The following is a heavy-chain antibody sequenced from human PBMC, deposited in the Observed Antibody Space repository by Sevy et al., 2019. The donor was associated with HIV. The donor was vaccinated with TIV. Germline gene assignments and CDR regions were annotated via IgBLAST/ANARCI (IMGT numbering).Heavy chain of an antibody. V-gene: IGHV4-30-2*01. J-gene: IGHJ3*02. Sequence: SETLYLTCAVSGGSISSGGYSWSWIRQPPGKGLEWIGYIYHSGSTYYNPSLKSRVTISVDRSKNQFSLKLSSVTAADTAVYYCARVGVHCSGGSCYSFTDAFDIWGQGTMVTVSS. CDR2: IYHSGST. CDR3: ARVGVHCSGGSCYSFTDAFDI. CDR1: GGSISSGGYS. D-gene: IGHD2-15*01.